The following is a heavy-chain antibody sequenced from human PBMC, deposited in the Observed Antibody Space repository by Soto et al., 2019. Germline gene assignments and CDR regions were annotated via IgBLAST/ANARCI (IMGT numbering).Heavy chain of an antibody. CDR3: ARDSYNYEGVCY. D-gene: IGHD5-12*01. J-gene: IGHJ4*02. Sequence: SETLSLTCTVSGGSISSYYWSWIRQPPGKGLEWIGYIYYSGSTNYNPSLKSRVTISVDTSKNQFSLKLSSVTAADTAVYYCARDSYNYEGVCYWGQGTLVTVYS. CDR2: IYYSGST. CDR1: GGSISSYY. V-gene: IGHV4-59*01.